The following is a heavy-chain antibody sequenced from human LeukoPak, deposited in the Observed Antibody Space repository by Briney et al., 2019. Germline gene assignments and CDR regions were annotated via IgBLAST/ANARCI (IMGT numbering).Heavy chain of an antibody. Sequence: ASVKVSCKASGYTFTGYYMHWVRQAPGQGLEWMGRINPNSGGTNYAQKIQGRVTMTRDTSISTAYMELSRLRSDDTAVYYCATELNYYDSSGYYSGDYWGQGTLVTVSS. V-gene: IGHV1-2*06. CDR3: ATELNYYDSSGYYSGDY. D-gene: IGHD3-22*01. CDR2: INPNSGGT. J-gene: IGHJ4*02. CDR1: GYTFTGYY.